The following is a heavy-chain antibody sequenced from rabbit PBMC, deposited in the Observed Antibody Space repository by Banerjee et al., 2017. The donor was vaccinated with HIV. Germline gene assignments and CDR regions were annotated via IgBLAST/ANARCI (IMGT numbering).Heavy chain of an antibody. Sequence: QEQLEESGGGLVKPGGSLTLTCKDSGIESSGYGVSWARQAAGKGLEWSGYIDPIFRRTYYAIRVNGRFAISTHNPQNTLYLQLNSLTAADTASYCCVRHKASICGDYGPWYFDLWGPGTLVTVS. CDR3: VRHKASICGDYGPWYFDL. CDR2: IDPIFRRT. D-gene: IGHD1-1*01. V-gene: IGHV1S47*01. CDR1: GIESSGYG. J-gene: IGHJ4*01.